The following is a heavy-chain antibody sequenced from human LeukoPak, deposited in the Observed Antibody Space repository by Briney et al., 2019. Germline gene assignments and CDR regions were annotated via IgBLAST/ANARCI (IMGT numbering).Heavy chain of an antibody. CDR3: ARGYCSSTSCHDAFDI. CDR1: GFTFSSYD. V-gene: IGHV3-13*01. J-gene: IGHJ3*02. Sequence: GGSLRLSCAASGFTFSSYDMHWVRHATGKGLEWVSAIGTAGDTYYPGSVKGRFTIPRENAKNSLYLQMNSLRAGDTAVYYCARGYCSSTSCHDAFDIWGQGTMVTVSS. D-gene: IGHD2-2*01. CDR2: IGTAGDT.